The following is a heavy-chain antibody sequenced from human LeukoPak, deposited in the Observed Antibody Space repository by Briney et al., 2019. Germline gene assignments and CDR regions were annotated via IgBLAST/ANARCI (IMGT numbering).Heavy chain of an antibody. CDR3: AGDVMSTALDAFDV. CDR2: IYYSGSP. V-gene: IGHV4-61*08. Sequence: PSQTLSLTCTVSGGSISSGGYYWAWIRQHPGKGLEWIGYIYYSGSPTYNPSLKSRVTISVDTSKNQFSLQLSSVTAADTAVYYCAGDVMSTALDAFDVWGQGTVVTVSS. D-gene: IGHD1-1*01. J-gene: IGHJ3*01. CDR1: GGSISSGGYY.